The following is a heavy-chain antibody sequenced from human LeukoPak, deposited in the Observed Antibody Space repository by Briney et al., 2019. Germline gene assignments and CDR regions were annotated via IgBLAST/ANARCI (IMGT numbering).Heavy chain of an antibody. CDR1: GGTFSSYA. D-gene: IGHD3-10*01. CDR3: ARDWYYGSGSYSY. J-gene: IGHJ4*02. CDR2: IIPIFGTA. Sequence: SVKVSCKASGGTFSSYAISWVRQAPGQGLEWMGGIIPIFGTANYAQKFQGRVTIIADKSTSTVYMELSSLRSEDTAVYYCARDWYYGSGSYSYWGQGTLVTVSS. V-gene: IGHV1-69*06.